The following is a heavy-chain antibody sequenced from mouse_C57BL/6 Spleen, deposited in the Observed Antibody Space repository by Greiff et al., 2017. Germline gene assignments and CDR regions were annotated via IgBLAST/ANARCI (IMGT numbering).Heavy chain of an antibody. CDR2: ISSGGSYT. D-gene: IGHD4-1*01. Sequence: DVKLVESGGDLVKPGGSLKLSCAASGFTFSSYGMSWVRQTPDKRLEWVATISSGGSYTYYPDSVKGRFTISRDNAKNTLYLQMSSLKSEDTAMYYCARHPELGRGYFDVWGTGTTVTVSS. CDR3: ARHPELGRGYFDV. CDR1: GFTFSSYG. J-gene: IGHJ1*03. V-gene: IGHV5-6*02.